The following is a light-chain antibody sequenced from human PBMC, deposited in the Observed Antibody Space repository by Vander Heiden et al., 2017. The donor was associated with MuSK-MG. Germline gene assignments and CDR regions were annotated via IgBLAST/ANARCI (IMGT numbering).Light chain of an antibody. J-gene: IGKJ3*01. CDR2: DAS. V-gene: IGKV3-15*01. Sequence: ETVMTQSPATLSVSPGERVTLSCRASQSISSNLAWYQQKPGQTPRLLIYDASTRATSIPARISGSGSGTDFTLTISSLQSEDFAVYYCQQDNNLPFTFDHGTKVGVK. CDR3: QQDNNLPFT. CDR1: QSISSN.